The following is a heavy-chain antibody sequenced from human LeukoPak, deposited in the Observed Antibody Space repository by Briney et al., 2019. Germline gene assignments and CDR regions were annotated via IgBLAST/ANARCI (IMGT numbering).Heavy chain of an antibody. D-gene: IGHD2-2*01. V-gene: IGHV4-4*02. CDR3: ARDPHCSSSDCPYDY. Sequence: SGTLSLTCAVSGGSISSSDWWSWVRPPPGRGLEWIGYIYRSEDTSYNPSLKSRVTMSVDKSKNQFSLKLSSVTAADTAVYYCARDPHCSSSDCPYDYWGQGTLVIVSS. J-gene: IGHJ4*02. CDR1: GGSISSSDW. CDR2: IYRSEDT.